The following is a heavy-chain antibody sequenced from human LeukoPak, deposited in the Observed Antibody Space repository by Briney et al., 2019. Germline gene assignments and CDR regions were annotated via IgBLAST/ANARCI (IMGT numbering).Heavy chain of an antibody. CDR2: ISGGGGTT. CDR1: GFTVSSNY. V-gene: IGHV3-23*01. CDR3: AKDREGLSSGYDLEYFDY. Sequence: GGSLRLSCAASGFTVSSNYMSWVRQAPGKGLEWVSAISGGGGTTYYADPVKGRFTISRDNPKNTLFLQMNSLRAEDTAVYYCAKDREGLSSGYDLEYFDYWGQGTLVTVSS. J-gene: IGHJ4*02. D-gene: IGHD5-12*01.